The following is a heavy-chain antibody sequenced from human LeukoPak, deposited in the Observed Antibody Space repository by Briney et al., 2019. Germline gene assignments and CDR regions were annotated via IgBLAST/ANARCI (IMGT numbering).Heavy chain of an antibody. D-gene: IGHD3-16*01. Sequence: PGGSLRLSCAASGFTFTSYWMHWVRQAPGKRLVWVSRINSDGSSTTYADSVKGRFTISRDNAKNTLYLQMNSLRAEDTAVYYCVRDNWAPRGYFDLWGRGTLVTVSS. CDR1: GFTFTSYW. CDR2: INSDGSST. J-gene: IGHJ2*01. V-gene: IGHV3-74*01. CDR3: VRDNWAPRGYFDL.